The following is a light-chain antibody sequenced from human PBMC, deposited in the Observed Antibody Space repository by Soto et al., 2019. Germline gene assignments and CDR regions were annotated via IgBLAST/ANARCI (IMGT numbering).Light chain of an antibody. Sequence: QSALTQPPSASGSTGQSVTISCTGTSSDVGGYNYVSWYQQHPGKAPKLLVYEVSKRPSGVPDRFSGSKSGNTSSVTFSGLRAEDEADYYCISYAGSNNFVVFGGGTKLTV. J-gene: IGLJ2*01. V-gene: IGLV2-8*01. CDR3: ISYAGSNNFVV. CDR2: EVS. CDR1: SSDVGGYNY.